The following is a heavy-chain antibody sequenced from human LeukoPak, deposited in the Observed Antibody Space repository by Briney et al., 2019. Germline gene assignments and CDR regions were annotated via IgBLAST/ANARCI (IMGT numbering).Heavy chain of an antibody. D-gene: IGHD4-17*01. CDR2: IRSKANSYAT. V-gene: IGHV3-73*01. Sequence: GGSLKLSCAASGFTFSGSAMHWVRQASGKGLEWVGRIRSKANSYATAYAASVKGRFTISRDDSKNTASLQMNSLRAEDTATYFCASFDNDGDYYFNYWGRGTLVAVSS. J-gene: IGHJ4*02. CDR3: ASFDNDGDYYFNY. CDR1: GFTFSGSA.